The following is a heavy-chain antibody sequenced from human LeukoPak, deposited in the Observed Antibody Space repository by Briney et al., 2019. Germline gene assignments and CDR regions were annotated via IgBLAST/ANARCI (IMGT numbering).Heavy chain of an antibody. D-gene: IGHD2-2*01. V-gene: IGHV5-10-1*01. CDR2: IDPSDSYT. CDR3: ARRPKGNYGSSTSCYYGWFDP. Sequence: GASLKISCKGSGSHFTSYWIGWVRQMPGKGLEWMGRIDPSDSYTNYSPSFQGHVTISADKANSTAYLQWRSLKASDTAMYYWARRPKGNYGSSTSCYYGWFDPWGQGTLVTVSS. CDR1: GSHFTSYW. J-gene: IGHJ5*02.